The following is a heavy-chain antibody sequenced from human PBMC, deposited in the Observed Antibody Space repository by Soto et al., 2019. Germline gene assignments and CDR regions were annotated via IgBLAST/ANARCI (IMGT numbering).Heavy chain of an antibody. J-gene: IGHJ6*03. CDR3: ARGKKRILVVPAAMVDYYYYMDV. Sequence: PSQTLSLTCASPGGSVSSNSAAWNWIRQSPSRGLEWLGRTYYRSKWYNDYAVSVKSRITINPDTSKNQFSLQLNSVTPEDTAVYYCARGKKRILVVPAAMVDYYYYMDVWGKGTTVTVSS. V-gene: IGHV6-1*01. CDR2: TYYRSKWYN. D-gene: IGHD2-2*01. CDR1: GGSVSSNSAA.